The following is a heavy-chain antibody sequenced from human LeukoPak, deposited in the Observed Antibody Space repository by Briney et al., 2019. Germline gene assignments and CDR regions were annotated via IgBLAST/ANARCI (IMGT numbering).Heavy chain of an antibody. CDR1: GGSISSYY. V-gene: IGHV4-4*07. Sequence: SSETLSLTCTVSGGSISSYYWSWIRQPAGKGLEWIGRIYTSGSTNYNPSLKSRVTMSVDTSKNQFSLKLSSVTAADTAVYYCARLGYCSGGSCPVDYWGQGTLVTVSS. CDR2: IYTSGST. CDR3: ARLGYCSGGSCPVDY. J-gene: IGHJ4*02. D-gene: IGHD2-15*01.